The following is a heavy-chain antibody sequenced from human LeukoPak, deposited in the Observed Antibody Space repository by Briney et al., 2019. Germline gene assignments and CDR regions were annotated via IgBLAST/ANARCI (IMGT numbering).Heavy chain of an antibody. D-gene: IGHD2-15*01. CDR3: ARDRGYCSGGSCPRFDP. V-gene: IGHV1-46*01. J-gene: IGHJ5*02. Sequence: ASVKVSCKASGYTFTSYYMHWVRQAPGQGLEWMGIINPSGGSTSYAQKFQGRVTMTRDMSTSTVYMELSSLRSEDTAVYYCARDRGYCSGGSCPRFDPWGQGTLVTVSP. CDR1: GYTFTSYY. CDR2: INPSGGST.